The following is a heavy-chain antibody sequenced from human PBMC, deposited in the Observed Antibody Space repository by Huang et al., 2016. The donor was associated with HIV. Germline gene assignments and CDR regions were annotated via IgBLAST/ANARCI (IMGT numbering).Heavy chain of an antibody. CDR3: ASDDRLYSRHVGRY. Sequence: QVQIEQWGSGLLKPSETLSLTCAFYGGSFSDFYWSGIRQSPGKGLEWIGEINHGGDTNSNPSLESRVTMSMDMSKSQFSLTLKAMTAADTAVYYCASDDRLYSRHVGRYWGQGTLVSVSS. J-gene: IGHJ4*02. CDR2: INHGGDT. CDR1: GGSFSDFY. D-gene: IGHD2-21*01. V-gene: IGHV4-34*01.